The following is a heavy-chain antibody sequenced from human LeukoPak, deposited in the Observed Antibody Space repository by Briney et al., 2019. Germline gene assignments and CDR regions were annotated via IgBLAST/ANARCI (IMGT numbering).Heavy chain of an antibody. D-gene: IGHD3-10*01. CDR1: GYTFTSYG. J-gene: IGHJ5*02. Sequence: ASVKVSCKASGYTFTSYGISWVRQAPGQGLEWMGWISAYNGNTNYAQKLRGRVTMTTDTSTSTAYMELRSLRSDDTAVYYCALGAYYGSGRRPPYNWFDPWGQGTLVTVSS. V-gene: IGHV1-18*01. CDR2: ISAYNGNT. CDR3: ALGAYYGSGRRPPYNWFDP.